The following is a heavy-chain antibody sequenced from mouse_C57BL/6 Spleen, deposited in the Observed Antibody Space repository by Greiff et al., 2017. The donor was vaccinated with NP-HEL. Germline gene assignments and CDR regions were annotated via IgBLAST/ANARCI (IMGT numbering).Heavy chain of an antibody. V-gene: IGHV1-80*01. CDR2: IYPGDGDT. CDR3: ARLGYYGSEGLGAMDY. D-gene: IGHD1-1*01. Sequence: VQLQQSGAELVKPGASVKISCKASGYAFSSYWMNWVKQRPGKGLEWIGQIYPGDGDTNYNGKFKGKATLTADKSSRTAYMQLSSLTSEDSAVYFCARLGYYGSEGLGAMDYWGQGTSVTVSS. CDR1: GYAFSSYW. J-gene: IGHJ4*01.